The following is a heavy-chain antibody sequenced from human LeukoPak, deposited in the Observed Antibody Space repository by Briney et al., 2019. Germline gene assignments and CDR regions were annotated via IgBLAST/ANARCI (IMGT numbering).Heavy chain of an antibody. V-gene: IGHV3-23*01. Sequence: GGSLRLSCAASGFTFSSYAMSWVRQAPGKGLEWVSAISGSGGSTYYADSVKGRFTISRDNSKNTLYLQMNSLRAEDTAVYYCVNRDGYNYDFDYWGQGTLVTVSS. CDR2: ISGSGGST. CDR3: VNRDGYNYDFDY. J-gene: IGHJ4*02. D-gene: IGHD5-24*01. CDR1: GFTFSSYA.